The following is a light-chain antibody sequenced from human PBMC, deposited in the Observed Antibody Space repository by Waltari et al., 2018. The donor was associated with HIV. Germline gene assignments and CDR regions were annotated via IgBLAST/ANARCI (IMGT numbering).Light chain of an antibody. J-gene: IGLJ2*01. CDR3: ATWDDSLSGPL. V-gene: IGLV1-47*01. Sequence: QSVLTQPPSASGTPGQRVTISCSGSSSNIGNHYVSWYQQLPGAAPQLLIYRNRQRPSGVPDRFSGSKSGTSASLAISGLRSEDEADYYCATWDDSLSGPLFGGGTKLTVL. CDR1: SSNIGNHY. CDR2: RNR.